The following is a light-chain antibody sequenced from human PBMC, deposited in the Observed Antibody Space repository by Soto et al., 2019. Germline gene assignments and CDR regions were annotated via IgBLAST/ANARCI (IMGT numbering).Light chain of an antibody. CDR1: QSVSTK. V-gene: IGKV3-15*01. Sequence: EILMTQSPATLSVSPGETATLSCRASQSVSTKLAWYQQKPGQAPRLLINDASTRATGVPARFSGWGSGTEFTLTISSLQSEDFAVYYCQQYHHWPVTFGGGTKVEIK. J-gene: IGKJ4*01. CDR3: QQYHHWPVT. CDR2: DAS.